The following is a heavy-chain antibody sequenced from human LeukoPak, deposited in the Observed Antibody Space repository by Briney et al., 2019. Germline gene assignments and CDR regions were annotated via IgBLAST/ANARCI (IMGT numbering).Heavy chain of an antibody. D-gene: IGHD6-13*01. CDR2: IYYTGST. V-gene: IGHV4-61*01. Sequence: SETLSLTCTVSGGSVSSGSHFWSWIRQPPGKGLEWIGYIYYTGSTNYNPSLKSRLTISIDTSKNQFSLKLTSVTTADTAVYYCAKLQGAAASSDWFDPWGQGTLVTVSS. CDR3: AKLQGAAASSDWFDP. J-gene: IGHJ5*02. CDR1: GGSVSSGSHF.